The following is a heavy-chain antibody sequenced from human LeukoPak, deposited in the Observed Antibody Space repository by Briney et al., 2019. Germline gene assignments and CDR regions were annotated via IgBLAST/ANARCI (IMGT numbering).Heavy chain of an antibody. V-gene: IGHV4-34*01. CDR2: INHSGST. Sequence: SETLSLTCAVYGGSFRGYYWSWIRQPPGKGLEWIGEINHSGSTNYNPSLKSRVTISVDTSKNQFSLKLSSVTAADTAVYYCASASTYYYDSSGYRAADYWGQGTLVTVSS. CDR1: GGSFRGYY. CDR3: ASASTYYYDSSGYRAADY. D-gene: IGHD3-22*01. J-gene: IGHJ4*02.